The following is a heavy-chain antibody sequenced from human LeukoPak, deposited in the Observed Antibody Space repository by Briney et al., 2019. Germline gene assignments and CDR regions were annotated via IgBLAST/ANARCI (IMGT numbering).Heavy chain of an antibody. J-gene: IGHJ4*02. CDR1: GYRFTSYW. CDR2: IYPGDSDT. CDR3: ARRGYCSSTSCYILDY. V-gene: IGHV5-51*01. Sequence: GESLKISCKGSGYRFTSYWIGWVRPLPGKGLEWMGIIYPGDSDTRYSPSFQGQVTISADKSISTAYLQWSSLKASDTAMYYCARRGYCSSTSCYILDYWGQGTLVTVSS. D-gene: IGHD2-2*02.